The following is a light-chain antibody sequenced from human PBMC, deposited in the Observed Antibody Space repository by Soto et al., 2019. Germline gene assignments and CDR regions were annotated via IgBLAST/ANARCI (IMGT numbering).Light chain of an antibody. V-gene: IGKV3-15*01. CDR3: QQYNNWPPAT. Sequence: EIVMTQSPATLSVSPGERATLSCRASQSVSSNLAWYQQKPGQAPRLFIYVASTRATGIPARFSGSGSGTEFTLTISSLQSEDFAVYYCQQYNNWPPATFGGGTKVEIK. CDR1: QSVSSN. CDR2: VAS. J-gene: IGKJ4*01.